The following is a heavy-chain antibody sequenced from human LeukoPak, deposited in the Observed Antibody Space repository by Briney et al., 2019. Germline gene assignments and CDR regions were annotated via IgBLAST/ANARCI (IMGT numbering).Heavy chain of an antibody. V-gene: IGHV4-34*01. J-gene: IGHJ6*02. CDR2: INHSGST. D-gene: IGHD3-3*01. CDR1: GGSFSGYY. CDR3: ARGGLRYYDFWSGYRCMDV. Sequence: SETLSLTCAVYGGSFSGYYWSWIRQPPGKGLEWIGVINHSGSTNYNPSLKSRVTISVDTSKNQFSLKLSSVTAADTAVYYCARGGLRYYDFWSGYRCMDVWGQGTTVTVSS.